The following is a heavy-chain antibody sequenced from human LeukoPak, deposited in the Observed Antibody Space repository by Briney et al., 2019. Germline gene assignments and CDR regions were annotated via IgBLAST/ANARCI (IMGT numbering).Heavy chain of an antibody. CDR2: ISGSGGST. J-gene: IGHJ4*02. D-gene: IGHD3/OR15-3a*01. V-gene: IGHV3-23*01. Sequence: GGSLRLSCAVSGITLSHYGMSWVRQAPGKGLEWDAGISGSGGSTKYADSVKGRFTISRDNPKNTLYLQMNSLRAEDTAVYFCAKRGVVIRVILVGFHKAAYYFESWGQGALVTVSS. CDR1: GITLSHYG. CDR3: AKRGVVIRVILVGFHKAAYYFES.